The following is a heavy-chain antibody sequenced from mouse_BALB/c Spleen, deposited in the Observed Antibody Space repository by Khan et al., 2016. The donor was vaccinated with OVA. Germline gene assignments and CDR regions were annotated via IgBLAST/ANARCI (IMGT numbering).Heavy chain of an antibody. CDR1: GYSFTGYF. CDR2: INPHIGET. Sequence: MQLEESGPELVKPGTSVMISCKASGYSFTGYFMNWVMQSHGKSLEWIGRINPHIGETLYNPKFKGKATLTADESSSTAHMELRSLASEDSAVYYCTRIYRSDFDYWGQGTTLTVSS. V-gene: IGHV1-20*02. J-gene: IGHJ2*01. CDR3: TRIYRSDFDY. D-gene: IGHD1-1*01.